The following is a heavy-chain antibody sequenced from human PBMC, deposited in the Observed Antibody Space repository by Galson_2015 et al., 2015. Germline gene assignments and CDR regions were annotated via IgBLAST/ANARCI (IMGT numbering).Heavy chain of an antibody. CDR1: GYSFTSYW. D-gene: IGHD2/OR15-2a*01. V-gene: IGHV5-10-1*01. CDR2: IDPSDSYT. J-gene: IGHJ4*02. Sequence: QSGAEVKKPGESLRISCKGSGYSFTSYWISWVRQMPGKGLGWIGRIDPSDSYTNYSPSFQGHVTISVDKSISTAYLQWSSLKASDTAMYYCARGPPRNIRASYYFDHWGQGTLVTVSS. CDR3: ARGPPRNIRASYYFDH.